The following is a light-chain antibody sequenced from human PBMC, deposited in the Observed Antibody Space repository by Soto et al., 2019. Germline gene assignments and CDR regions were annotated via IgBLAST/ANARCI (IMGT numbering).Light chain of an antibody. CDR2: GAS. Sequence: EIVMTQSPATLSVYPGERATLSCRASQTITSSLAWYQQKPGQAPRLLIYGASTRATGIPHRFSGSGYGTEFTLTISSLQPEDFAVYYCQQYNNWPPWTFGQGTKVDIK. J-gene: IGKJ1*01. V-gene: IGKV3-15*01. CDR3: QQYNNWPPWT. CDR1: QTITSS.